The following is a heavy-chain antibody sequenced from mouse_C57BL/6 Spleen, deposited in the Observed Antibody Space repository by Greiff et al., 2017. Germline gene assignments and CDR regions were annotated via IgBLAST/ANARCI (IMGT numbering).Heavy chain of an antibody. J-gene: IGHJ1*03. CDR3: ATYGSSFWYFDV. CDR2: ISSGSSTI. D-gene: IGHD1-1*01. CDR1: GFTFSDYG. Sequence: EVQRVESGGGLVKPGGSLKLSCAASGFTFSDYGMHWVRQAPEKGLEWVAYISSGSSTIYYADTVKGRFTISRDNAKNTLFLQMTSLRSEDTAMYYCATYGSSFWYFDVWGTGTTVTVSS. V-gene: IGHV5-17*01.